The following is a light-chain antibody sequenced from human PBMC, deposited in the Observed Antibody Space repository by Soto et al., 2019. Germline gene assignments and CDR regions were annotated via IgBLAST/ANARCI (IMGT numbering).Light chain of an antibody. CDR1: SSNIGAGYD. CDR2: GNS. CDR3: QSYDSSLSGWV. J-gene: IGLJ3*02. V-gene: IGLV1-40*01. Sequence: QSVLTQPPSVSGAPGQRVTISCTGPSSNIGAGYDVHWYQQLPGTAPKLLIYGNSNRPSGVPDRFSGSKSGTSASLAITGHQAEDEADYDCQSYDSSLSGWVFGGGTKVTVL.